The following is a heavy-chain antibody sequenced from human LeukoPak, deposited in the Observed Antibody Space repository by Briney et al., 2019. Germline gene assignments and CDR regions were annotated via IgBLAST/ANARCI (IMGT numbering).Heavy chain of an antibody. CDR2: IKSKTDGGTT. CDR1: GFTFSNAW. J-gene: IGHJ5*02. CDR3: TTAAAGTTLAGLNGGFDP. Sequence: PGGSLRLSCAASGFTFSNAWMSWVRQAPGKGLEWVGRIKSKTDGGTTDYAAPVKGRFTISRDDSKNTLYLQMNRLKTEDTAVYYCTTAAAGTTLAGLNGGFDPWGQGTLVTVSS. D-gene: IGHD1-7*01. V-gene: IGHV3-15*01.